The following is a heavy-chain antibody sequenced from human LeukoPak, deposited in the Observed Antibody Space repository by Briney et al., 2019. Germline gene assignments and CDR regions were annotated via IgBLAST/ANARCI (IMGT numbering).Heavy chain of an antibody. V-gene: IGHV1-2*02. J-gene: IGHJ4*02. CDR1: GYTFTAYY. Sequence: ASVKVSCKASGYTFTAYYMHWARQAPGQGLEWMGWINPNSGGTNYAQNFQGRVTMTRDTSISTAYLELTGLRSDDTAVYYCLRGGLSYACDYWGQGTLVTVSS. CDR3: LRGGLSYACDY. D-gene: IGHD3-16*01. CDR2: INPNSGGT.